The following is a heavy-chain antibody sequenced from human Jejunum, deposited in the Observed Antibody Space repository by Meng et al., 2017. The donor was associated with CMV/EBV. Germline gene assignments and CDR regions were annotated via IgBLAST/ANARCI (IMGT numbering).Heavy chain of an antibody. D-gene: IGHD3-22*01. CDR1: GFPLNSYG. V-gene: IGHV3-33*01. CDR2: LWYDGSRK. J-gene: IGHJ4*02. Sequence: CAASGFPLNSYGIPWVRQFPGKGLEWVAVLWYDGSRKYFADSVQGRFSISRDDSKNTVYLQMNSLRAEDTAVYYCARDNDGSSHYSQFDYWGQGTLVT. CDR3: ARDNDGSSHYSQFDY.